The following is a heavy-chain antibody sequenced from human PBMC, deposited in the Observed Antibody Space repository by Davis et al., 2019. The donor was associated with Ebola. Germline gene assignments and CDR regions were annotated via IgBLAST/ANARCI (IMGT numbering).Heavy chain of an antibody. D-gene: IGHD1-20*01. V-gene: IGHV5-51*01. CDR2: IYTGDSDT. J-gene: IGHJ3*01. CDR3: ASLRRTITGMDDGFDV. Sequence: GESLKISCKTSGYVFRNYWIGWVRQRPGKGLEWMGIIYTGDSDTRYSPSFRGQVTISADKSTRTAYLQWGRLKASDTAMYYCASLRRTITGMDDGFDVWGQGTMVTVSS. CDR1: GYVFRNYW.